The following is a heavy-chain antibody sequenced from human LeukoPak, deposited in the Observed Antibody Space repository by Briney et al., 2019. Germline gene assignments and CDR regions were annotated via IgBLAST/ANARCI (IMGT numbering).Heavy chain of an antibody. Sequence: PGGSLRLSCAASGFTFSSYGMHWVRQAPGKGLEWVAVISYDGSNKYYADSVKGRFTISRDNSKNTLYLQMNSLRAEDTAVYYCAKDPRVLLWFGELSPPFYGMDVWGQGTTVTVSS. CDR3: AKDPRVLLWFGELSPPFYGMDV. D-gene: IGHD3-10*01. V-gene: IGHV3-30*18. J-gene: IGHJ6*02. CDR2: ISYDGSNK. CDR1: GFTFSSYG.